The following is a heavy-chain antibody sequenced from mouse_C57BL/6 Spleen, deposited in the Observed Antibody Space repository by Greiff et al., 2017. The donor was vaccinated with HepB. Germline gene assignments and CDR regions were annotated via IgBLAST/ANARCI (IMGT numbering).Heavy chain of an antibody. CDR3: TREMVTSGGFDY. CDR1: GFTFSSYA. D-gene: IGHD2-3*01. V-gene: IGHV5-9-1*02. CDR2: ISSGGDYI. Sequence: EVNVVESGEGLVKPGGSLKLSCVASGFTFSSYAMSWVRQTPEKRLEWVAYISSGGDYIYYADTVKGRFTISRDNARNTLYLQMSSLKSEDTAMYYCTREMVTSGGFDYWGQGTTLTVSS. J-gene: IGHJ2*01.